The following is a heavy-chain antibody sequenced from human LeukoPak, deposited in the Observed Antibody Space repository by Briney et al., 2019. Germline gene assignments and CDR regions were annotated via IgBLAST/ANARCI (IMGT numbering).Heavy chain of an antibody. Sequence: GGSLRLSCAASGFTFSGSAMHWVRQASGKGLEWVGRIRSKANSYATAYAASVKGRFTISRDDSKNTAYLQMNSLKTEDTAVYYCARGGHDLFFNWFDPWGQGTLVTVSS. CDR2: IRSKANSYAT. V-gene: IGHV3-73*01. D-gene: IGHD3-9*01. CDR3: ARGGHDLFFNWFDP. J-gene: IGHJ5*02. CDR1: GFTFSGSA.